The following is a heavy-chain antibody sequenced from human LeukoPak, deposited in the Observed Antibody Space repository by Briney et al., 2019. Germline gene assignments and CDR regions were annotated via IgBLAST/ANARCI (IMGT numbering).Heavy chain of an antibody. V-gene: IGHV4-38-2*02. CDR1: GYSISSGYY. CDR2: INHSGST. J-gene: IGHJ5*02. D-gene: IGHD6-6*01. Sequence: PSETLSLTCTVSGYSISSGYYWSWIRQPPGKGLEWIGEINHSGSTNYNPSLKSRVTISVDTSKNRFSLKLSSVTAADTAVYYCARGKVEYSSTKNWFDPWGQGTLVTVSS. CDR3: ARGKVEYSSTKNWFDP.